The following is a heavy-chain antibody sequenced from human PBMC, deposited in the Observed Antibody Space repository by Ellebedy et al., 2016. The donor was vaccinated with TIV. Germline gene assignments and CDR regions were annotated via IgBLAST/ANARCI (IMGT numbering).Heavy chain of an antibody. V-gene: IGHV3-23*01. J-gene: IGHJ4*02. CDR1: GFTFSSFA. D-gene: IGHD4-17*01. CDR2: ISGSAGST. CDR3: AKGSHDYGDSLSPVPDY. Sequence: PGGSLRLSCAASGFTFSSFAMNWVRQAPGKGLEWVSFISGSAGSTYYADSVKGRFTISRDNSKNTLYLQMNSLRAEDSAVYYCAKGSHDYGDSLSPVPDYWGQGTLVTVSS.